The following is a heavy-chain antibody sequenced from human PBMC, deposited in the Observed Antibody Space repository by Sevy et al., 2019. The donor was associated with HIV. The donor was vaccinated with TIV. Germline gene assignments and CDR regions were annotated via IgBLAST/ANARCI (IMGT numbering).Heavy chain of an antibody. CDR2: IKSKTDGGAT. CDR1: GFTFSNSW. D-gene: IGHD5-12*01. V-gene: IGHV3-15*01. J-gene: IGHJ6*02. CDR3: TKDLSSGYVNGYYYYGMDV. Sequence: GGSLRLSCAASGFTFSNSWMSWVRQAPGKGLEWVGRIKSKTDGGATDYAAPVKGRVTIPIDNSKDTLKLKMNSLKTEYTAVYNCTKDLSSGYVNGYYYYGMDVWGQGTTVTVSS.